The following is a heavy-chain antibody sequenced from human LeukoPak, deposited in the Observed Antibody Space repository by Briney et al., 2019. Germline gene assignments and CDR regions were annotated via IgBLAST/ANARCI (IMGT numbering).Heavy chain of an antibody. V-gene: IGHV3-23*01. CDR1: GFTFSSFA. Sequence: GGSLRLSCAASGFTFSSFAMSWVRQAPGKGLEWLSTIAASSGRTYYADSVKGRFTISRDNSKNTLYLQMNSLRAEDTAVYYCAKPTALASFVNWGQGTLVTVSS. CDR2: IAASSGRT. D-gene: IGHD5-18*01. CDR3: AKPTALASFVN. J-gene: IGHJ4*02.